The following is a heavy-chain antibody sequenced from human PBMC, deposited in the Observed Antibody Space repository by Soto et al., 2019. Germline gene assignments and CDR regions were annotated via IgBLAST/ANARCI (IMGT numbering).Heavy chain of an antibody. J-gene: IGHJ5*02. Sequence: QVQLQESGPGLVKPSQTLSLTCTVSGGSISSGGYYWSWIRQHPGKGLEWIGYIYYSGGTSYNPSLKSRVTISVDTSKNQFFLKLSSVTAADTAVYYCARALYSRPKPCGFDPWGQGTLVTVSS. CDR1: GGSISSGGYY. CDR2: IYYSGGT. D-gene: IGHD6-13*01. V-gene: IGHV4-31*03. CDR3: ARALYSRPKPCGFDP.